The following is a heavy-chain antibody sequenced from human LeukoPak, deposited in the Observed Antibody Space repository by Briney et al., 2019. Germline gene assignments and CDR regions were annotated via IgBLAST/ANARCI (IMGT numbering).Heavy chain of an antibody. D-gene: IGHD6-13*01. CDR2: IYYSGST. CDR3: ARAPEQQPFWRPSWFDP. J-gene: IGHJ5*02. CDR1: GGSISSGGYY. Sequence: SQTLSLTCTVSGGSISSGGYYWSWIRQHPGKGLEWIGYIYYSGSTNYNPSLKSRVTISVDTSKNQFSLKLSSVTAADTAVYYCARAPEQQPFWRPSWFDPWGQGTLVTVSS. V-gene: IGHV4-61*08.